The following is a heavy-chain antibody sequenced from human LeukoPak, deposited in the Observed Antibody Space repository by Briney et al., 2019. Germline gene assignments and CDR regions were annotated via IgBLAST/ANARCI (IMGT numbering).Heavy chain of an antibody. D-gene: IGHD6-19*01. CDR3: ARGRIAVAGTI. CDR2: INHSGST. CDR1: GGSFSGYF. J-gene: IGHJ4*02. Sequence: LETLSLTCAVYGGSFSGYFWSWIRQPPGKGLEWIGEINHSGSTNYNPSLKSRVTISVDTSKNQFSLKLSSVTAADTAVYYCARGRIAVAGTIWGQGTLVTVSS. V-gene: IGHV4-34*01.